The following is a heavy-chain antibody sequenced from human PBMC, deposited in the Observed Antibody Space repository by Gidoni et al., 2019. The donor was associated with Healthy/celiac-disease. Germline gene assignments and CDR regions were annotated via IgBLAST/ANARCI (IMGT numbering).Heavy chain of an antibody. CDR3: AKAHFGVVTDAFDI. Sequence: QVLLLDSGVGVAQPGWSRRLSCAAPGSTLRSYGRHWVRQAPGKGLEWVAVISYAGSNKYYAYSVKGRFTISRDNSKNTLYLQMNSLRAEDTAVYYCAKAHFGVVTDAFDIWGQGTMVTVSS. J-gene: IGHJ3*02. CDR2: ISYAGSNK. D-gene: IGHD3-3*01. CDR1: GSTLRSYG. V-gene: IGHV3-30*18.